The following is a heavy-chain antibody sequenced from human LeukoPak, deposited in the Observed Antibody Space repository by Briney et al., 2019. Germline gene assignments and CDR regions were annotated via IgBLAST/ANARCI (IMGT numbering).Heavy chain of an antibody. CDR3: ARAGDGEIFDY. D-gene: IGHD4-17*01. Sequence: SETLSLTCAVYGGSFSGYYWSWIRHPPGKGLEWIGEINQSGSTNYNPSLKSRVTISVDTSKNQFSLKLSSVTAADTAVYYCARAGDGEIFDYWGQGTLVTVSS. CDR2: INQSGST. CDR1: GGSFSGYY. J-gene: IGHJ4*02. V-gene: IGHV4-34*01.